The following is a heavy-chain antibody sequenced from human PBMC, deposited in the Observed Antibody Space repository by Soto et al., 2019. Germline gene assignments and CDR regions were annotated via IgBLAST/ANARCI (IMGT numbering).Heavy chain of an antibody. J-gene: IGHJ3*01. CDR3: ARGWGSGVHHSCLDV. D-gene: IGHD6-19*01. CDR1: GFSFRNYG. V-gene: IGHV3-33*01. Sequence: QEQLVESGGGVVQPGRSLRLSCAAAGFSFRNYGIHWVRQAPGKGLDWVAAIWYDGSKRYYADSVRGRFTISRDNSGNTVHLQMDSLRAEDTAVYNCARGWGSGVHHSCLDVWGPGTTVVVS. CDR2: IWYDGSKR.